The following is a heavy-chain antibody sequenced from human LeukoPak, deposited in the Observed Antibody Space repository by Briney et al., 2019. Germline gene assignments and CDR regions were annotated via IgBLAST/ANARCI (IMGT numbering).Heavy chain of an antibody. CDR2: INSDGRST. V-gene: IGHV3-74*01. Sequence: GGSLRLSCAASGFTFSSYWMHWVRQGPGEGVVWVSLINSDGRSTTYADSVKGRFTISRDNARDTLYLQMNSLRAEDTAVYYCARDRGHVPDYWGQGTLVTVSS. J-gene: IGHJ4*02. CDR3: ARDRGHVPDY. D-gene: IGHD5-12*01. CDR1: GFTFSSYW.